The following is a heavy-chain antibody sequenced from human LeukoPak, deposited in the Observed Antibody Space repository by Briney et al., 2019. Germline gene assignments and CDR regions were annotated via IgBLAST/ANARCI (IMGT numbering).Heavy chain of an antibody. CDR1: GFTFSSSV. Sequence: GGSLRLSCAASGFTFSSSVMTWVRQAPGKGLEWVSVIRPSGSTTYYAGSVKGRFTISRDNSRNTLYLQINSLRAEDTAVYYCAKTEGYLAYWGQGTLVTVSS. V-gene: IGHV3-23*01. CDR3: AKTEGYLAY. CDR2: IRPSGSTT. J-gene: IGHJ4*02.